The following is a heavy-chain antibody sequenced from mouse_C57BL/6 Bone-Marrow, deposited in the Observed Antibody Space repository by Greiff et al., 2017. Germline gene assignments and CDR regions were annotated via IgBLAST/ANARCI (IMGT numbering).Heavy chain of an antibody. CDR2: IWSGGST. CDR3: ARRGYAMDY. V-gene: IGHV2-2*01. J-gene: IGHJ4*01. Sequence: VKVVESGPGLVQPSQSLSITCTVSGFSLTSYGVHWVRQSPGKGLEWLGVIWSGGSTDYNAAFISRLSISKDNSKSQVFFKMNSQQAYDTAIYYCARRGYAMDYWGQGTSVTVSS. CDR1: GFSLTSYG.